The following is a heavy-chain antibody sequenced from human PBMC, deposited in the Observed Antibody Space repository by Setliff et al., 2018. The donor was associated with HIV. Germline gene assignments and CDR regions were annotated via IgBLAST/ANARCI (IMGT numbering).Heavy chain of an antibody. V-gene: IGHV1-24*01. CDR2: FDPEDGET. CDR3: ATDRILGYCSSTSCSNAFDI. CDR1: GYTLTELS. J-gene: IGHJ3*02. D-gene: IGHD2-2*01. Sequence: GASVKVSCKVSGYTLTELSMHWVRQAPGKGLEWMGGFDPEDGETIYAQKFQGRVTMTEDTSTDTAYMEQSSLRSEDTAVYYCATDRILGYCSSTSCSNAFDIWGQGTMVTVSS.